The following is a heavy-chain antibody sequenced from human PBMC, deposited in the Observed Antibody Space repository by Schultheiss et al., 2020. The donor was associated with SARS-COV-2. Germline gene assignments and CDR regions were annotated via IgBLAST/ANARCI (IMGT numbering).Heavy chain of an antibody. CDR1: GFTVSSNY. D-gene: IGHD3-16*01. CDR2: IDNSGSTT. CDR3: VRDKPRSTLFYFGLDV. V-gene: IGHV3-11*01. J-gene: IGHJ6*02. Sequence: GGSLRLSCAASGFTVSSNYMSWVRQAPGKGLEWVSYIDNSGSTTLYAESVRGRFTISRDNAKNSMYLQMNSLRPEDTAVYYCVRDKPRSTLFYFGLDVWGQGTTVTVSS.